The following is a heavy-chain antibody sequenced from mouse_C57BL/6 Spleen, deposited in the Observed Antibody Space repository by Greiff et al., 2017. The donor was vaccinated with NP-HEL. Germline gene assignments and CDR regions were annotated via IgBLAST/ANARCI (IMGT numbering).Heavy chain of an antibody. D-gene: IGHD2-3*01. CDR1: GYTFTSYW. V-gene: IGHV1-69*01. Sequence: VQLQQPGAELVMPGASVKLSCKASGYTFTSYWMHWVKQRPGQGLEWIGEIDPSDSYTNYNQKFKGKSTLTVDKSSSTAYMQLSSLTSEDSAVYYCARWLLRGRAMDYWGQGTSGTVSS. J-gene: IGHJ4*01. CDR2: IDPSDSYT. CDR3: ARWLLRGRAMDY.